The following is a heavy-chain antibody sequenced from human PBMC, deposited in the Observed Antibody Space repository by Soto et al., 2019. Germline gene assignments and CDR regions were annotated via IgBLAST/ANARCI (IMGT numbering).Heavy chain of an antibody. J-gene: IGHJ4*02. V-gene: IGHV3-30-3*01. CDR1: GFTFSSYA. Sequence: QVQLVESGGGVVQPGRSLRLSCAASGFTFSSYAMHWVRQAPGKGLEWVAVIPYDGSNKYYADSVKGRFTISRDTSKNTLYLQMDSLRAEDTAVYYCASPRLSSDGTTPIDYWGQGTLVTVSS. D-gene: IGHD1-1*01. CDR3: ASPRLSSDGTTPIDY. CDR2: IPYDGSNK.